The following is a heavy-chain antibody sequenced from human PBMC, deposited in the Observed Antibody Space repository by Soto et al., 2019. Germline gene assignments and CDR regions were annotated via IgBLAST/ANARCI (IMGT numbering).Heavy chain of an antibody. Sequence: LSLTCTVSGGSLNSNNYYWAWIRQPPGKGLAWIASICYDGSTYYNPSLKGRVSISVDTTKNHVSLNLSSATAADPALDHSPKFLVAATRHTDFDSWGQGTLVTVSS. CDR2: ICYDGST. CDR1: GGSLNSNNYY. V-gene: IGHV4-39*02. J-gene: IGHJ4*02. D-gene: IGHD2-15*01. CDR3: PKFLVAATRHTDFDS.